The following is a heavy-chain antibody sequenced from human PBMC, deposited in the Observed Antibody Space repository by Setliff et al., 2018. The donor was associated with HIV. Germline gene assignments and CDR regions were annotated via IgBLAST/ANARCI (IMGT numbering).Heavy chain of an antibody. CDR3: AVYGSPTYYFDY. CDR2: ISGNNRIT. J-gene: IGHJ4*02. CDR1: GYKFNIFG. D-gene: IGHD6-13*01. Sequence: ASVKVSCKTSGYKFNIFGVSWVRQAPGQGLEWMGWISGNNRITYYAQNFQSRVTLTTDTSTSTSNMELRSLRSDDTAVYYCAVYGSPTYYFDYWGQGTPVTVSS. V-gene: IGHV1-18*01.